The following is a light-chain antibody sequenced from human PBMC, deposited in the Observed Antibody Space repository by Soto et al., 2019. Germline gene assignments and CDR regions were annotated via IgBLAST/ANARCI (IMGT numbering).Light chain of an antibody. Sequence: QSVLTQPASVSVSPGQSITISCTGTSSDIGGYDYVSWYQQHPGKVPKLMIFEVSNRPSGVSYRFSGSKSGNTASLTISGLQAEDEADYYCSSYTGSSTLYVFGTGTKLTVL. J-gene: IGLJ1*01. CDR3: SSYTGSSTLYV. CDR2: EVS. CDR1: SSDIGGYDY. V-gene: IGLV2-14*01.